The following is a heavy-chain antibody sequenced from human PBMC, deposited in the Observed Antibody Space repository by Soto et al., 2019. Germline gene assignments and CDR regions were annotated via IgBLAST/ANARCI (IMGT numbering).Heavy chain of an antibody. Sequence: EVQLLESGGGLVQPGGSLRLSCAASGFTFSSYAMSWVRQAPGKALEWVSAISGSGGSTYYADSVKGRFTISRDNSKNTLYLQMNSLRAEDTAVYYCAKGSIVVVIAISWGQGTLVTVSS. V-gene: IGHV3-23*01. CDR2: ISGSGGST. CDR1: GFTFSSYA. D-gene: IGHD2-21*01. CDR3: AKGSIVVVIAIS. J-gene: IGHJ5*02.